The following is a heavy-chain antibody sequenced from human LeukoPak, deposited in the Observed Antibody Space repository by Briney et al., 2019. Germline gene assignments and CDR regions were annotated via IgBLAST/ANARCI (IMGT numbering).Heavy chain of an antibody. V-gene: IGHV3-43*02. CDR1: GLNFDDSA. J-gene: IGHJ4*02. CDR3: AKESGKFDY. CDR2: ISADGGST. Sequence: GGSLRLSCVASGLNFDDSAMHWVRQAPGKGLEWVSLISADGGSTFSADSVKGRLSISRDNSKNSLYLQMNSLRSEDTAMYYCAKESGKFDYWGQGTLVAVSS.